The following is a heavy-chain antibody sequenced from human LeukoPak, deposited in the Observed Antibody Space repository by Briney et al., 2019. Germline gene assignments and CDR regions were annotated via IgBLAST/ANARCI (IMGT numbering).Heavy chain of an antibody. CDR1: GFTFTNHW. Sequence: PGGSLRLPCAASGFTFTNHWMSWARQAPGKGLEWVANIKQDGSEKYYVDSAKGRFTISRDNAKNSLNLQMNSLRAEDTAVYYCVRNGGSFDYWGQGTLVTVSS. J-gene: IGHJ4*02. CDR2: IKQDGSEK. D-gene: IGHD3-10*01. CDR3: VRNGGSFDY. V-gene: IGHV3-7*01.